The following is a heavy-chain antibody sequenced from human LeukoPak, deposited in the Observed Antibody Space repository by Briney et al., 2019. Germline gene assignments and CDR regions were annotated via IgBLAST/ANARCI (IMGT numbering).Heavy chain of an antibody. CDR1: GFTFSSYS. CDR2: ISSSSSYI. D-gene: IGHD6-6*01. Sequence: GGSLRLSCAASGFTFSSYSMNWVRQAPGKGLEWVSSISSSSSYIYYADSVKGRFTISRDNAKNSLYPQMNSLRAEDTAVYYCARESRGAFDIWGQGTMVTVSS. CDR3: ARESRGAFDI. J-gene: IGHJ3*02. V-gene: IGHV3-21*01.